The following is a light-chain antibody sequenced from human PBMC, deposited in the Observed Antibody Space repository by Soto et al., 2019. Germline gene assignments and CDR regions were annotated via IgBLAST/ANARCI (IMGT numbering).Light chain of an antibody. CDR3: QQRSNWPSWT. Sequence: EIVLTQSPATLSLSPGERATLSCRASQSVSSYLAWHQQKPGQAPRLLIYDASNRATGIPARFSGSGSGTDFTLTISSLEPEDFAVYYCQQRSNWPSWTFGQGNK. J-gene: IGKJ1*01. CDR2: DAS. V-gene: IGKV3-11*01. CDR1: QSVSSY.